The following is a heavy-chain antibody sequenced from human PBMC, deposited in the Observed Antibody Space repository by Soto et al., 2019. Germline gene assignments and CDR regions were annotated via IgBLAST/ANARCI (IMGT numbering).Heavy chain of an antibody. J-gene: IGHJ5*02. CDR3: AKEGTRVRGVPHNWFDP. D-gene: IGHD3-10*01. Sequence: GWSLRLSCAASGFTFSNYAMNWVRQAPGKGLEWVSFISGSGGSTYHADSVKGRFTVSRDNSKNTLYLQMNRLRAEDTAIYYCAKEGTRVRGVPHNWFDPWGQGTLVTVSS. CDR2: ISGSGGST. V-gene: IGHV3-23*01. CDR1: GFTFSNYA.